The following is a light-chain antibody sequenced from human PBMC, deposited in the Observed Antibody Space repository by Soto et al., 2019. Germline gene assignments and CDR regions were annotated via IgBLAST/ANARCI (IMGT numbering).Light chain of an antibody. CDR1: QSVSNNY. Sequence: LVLKKSPGTLSLSPGARATLSCRASQSVSNNYLAWYQQKPGQAPRLLIYGASNRATGIPDRFSVIASGTEFTLSLSRLEPEDFAVYDCQQYGSSGTFGQGTKVEIK. CDR3: QQYGSSGT. J-gene: IGKJ1*01. CDR2: GAS. V-gene: IGKV3-20*01.